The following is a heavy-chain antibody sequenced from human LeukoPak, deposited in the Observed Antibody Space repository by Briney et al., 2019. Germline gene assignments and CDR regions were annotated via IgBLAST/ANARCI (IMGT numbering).Heavy chain of an antibody. Sequence: GGSLRLSCAASGFTVSSNYMSWVRQAPGKGLEWVSVIYSGGSTYYADSVKGRFTISRDNSKNTLYLQMNSLRAEDTAVYYCARRIAAADTWGENWFDPWGQGTLVTVSS. V-gene: IGHV3-53*01. CDR3: ARRIAAADTWGENWFDP. D-gene: IGHD6-13*01. CDR2: IYSGGST. CDR1: GFTVSSNY. J-gene: IGHJ5*02.